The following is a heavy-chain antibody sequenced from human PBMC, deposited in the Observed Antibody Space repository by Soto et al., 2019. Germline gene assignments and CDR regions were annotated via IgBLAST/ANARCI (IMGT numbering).Heavy chain of an antibody. CDR3: ARDYNVCGEDGFDP. V-gene: IGHV1-18*01. D-gene: IGHD3-10*01. CDR2: ISAYNDER. CDR1: GYTFTNFG. J-gene: IGHJ5*01. Sequence: QVQLVQSGGEMKKPGASVKVSCKASGYTFTNFGISWVRQAPGQRPEWVGWISAYNDERNYSQKFRGRVIMTTDTSTRTANMESRAMTLDDWAEYYCARDYNVCGEDGFDPWGQGTLVTVSS.